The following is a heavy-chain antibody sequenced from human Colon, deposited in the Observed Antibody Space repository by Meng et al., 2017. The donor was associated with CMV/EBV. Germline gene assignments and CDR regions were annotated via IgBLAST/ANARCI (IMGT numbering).Heavy chain of an antibody. Sequence: CQGSGYSFLSYWIAWVRQVPGKGLEWMGIIYPRDSDTRYSPSFQGQVTISADKSISTAYLQWSNLKTSDTAVYYCARSGEGGNWFDPWGQGTLVTVSS. D-gene: IGHD3-10*01. V-gene: IGHV5-51*01. CDR2: IYPRDSDT. J-gene: IGHJ5*02. CDR1: GYSFLSYW. CDR3: ARSGEGGNWFDP.